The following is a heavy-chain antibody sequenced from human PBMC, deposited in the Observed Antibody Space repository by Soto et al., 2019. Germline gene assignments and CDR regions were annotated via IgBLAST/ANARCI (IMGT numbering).Heavy chain of an antibody. D-gene: IGHD2-21*02. CDR3: ARGVTGYYYGMDI. V-gene: IGHV4-31*03. CDR1: GGSISSGGYY. Sequence: SETLSLTCTVSGGSISSGGYYWSWIRQHPGKGLEWIGYIYYSGSTYYNPSLKSRVTISVDTSKNQFSLKLSSVTAADTAVYYCARGVTGYYYGMDIWGQGTTVTVSS. J-gene: IGHJ6*02. CDR2: IYYSGST.